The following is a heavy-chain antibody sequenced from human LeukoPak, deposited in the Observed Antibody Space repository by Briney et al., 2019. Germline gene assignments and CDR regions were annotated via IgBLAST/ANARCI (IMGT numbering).Heavy chain of an antibody. CDR2: IWYDGSNK. CDR3: ARDSDTAMVIDY. Sequence: GRSLRLSCAASGFTFSSYGMHWVRQAPGKGLEWVAVIWYDGSNKYYADSVKGRFTISRDNSKNTLCLEMNSPRAEDTAVYYCARDSDTAMVIDYWGQGTLVTVSS. J-gene: IGHJ4*02. D-gene: IGHD5-18*01. CDR1: GFTFSSYG. V-gene: IGHV3-33*01.